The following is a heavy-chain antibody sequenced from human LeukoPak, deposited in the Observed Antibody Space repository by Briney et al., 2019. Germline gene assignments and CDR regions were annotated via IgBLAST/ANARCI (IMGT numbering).Heavy chain of an antibody. CDR1: GDSISTSSYY. CDR2: IYYSGST. Sequence: SETLSLTCSVSGDSISTSSYYWGWIRQPPGKGLEWIGTIYYSGSTYYNPSLTSRVTISVDTSKNQFSLKLSSVAAADTAVYYCARHKDYYYSYMDVWGKGTTVTISS. CDR3: ARHKDYYYSYMDV. V-gene: IGHV4-39*01. J-gene: IGHJ6*03.